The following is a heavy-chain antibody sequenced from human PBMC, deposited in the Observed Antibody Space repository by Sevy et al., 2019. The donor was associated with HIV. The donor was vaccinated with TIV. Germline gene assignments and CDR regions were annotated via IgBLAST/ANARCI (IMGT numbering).Heavy chain of an antibody. CDR3: ARDRKVLLVVYAIPFDAFDI. CDR2: IRNDGSHE. J-gene: IGHJ3*02. CDR1: GFTFSNHA. V-gene: IGHV3-30*02. D-gene: IGHD2-8*02. Sequence: GGSLRLSCTASGFTFSNHAMHWVRQGPGKGPEWVAFIRNDGSHEYYADSVKARFTISRDNSKNTMYLQMNSLRPEDTAVYYCARDRKVLLVVYAIPFDAFDIWGQGTMVTFSS.